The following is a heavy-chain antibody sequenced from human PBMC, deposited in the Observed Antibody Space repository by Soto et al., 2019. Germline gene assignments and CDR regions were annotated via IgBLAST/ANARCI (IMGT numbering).Heavy chain of an antibody. CDR3: ASSGQYSGYDWNFDY. V-gene: IGHV4-30-4*01. CDR1: GGSISSGDYY. Sequence: SETLSLTCTVSGGSISSGDYYWSWIRQPPGKGLEWIGYIYYSGSTYYNPSLKSRVTISVDTSKNQFSLKLSSVTAADTAVYHCASSGQYSGYDWNFDYWGQGTLVTVSS. J-gene: IGHJ4*02. D-gene: IGHD5-12*01. CDR2: IYYSGST.